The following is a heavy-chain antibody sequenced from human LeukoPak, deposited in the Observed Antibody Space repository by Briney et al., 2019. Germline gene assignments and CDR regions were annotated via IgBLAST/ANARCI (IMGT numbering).Heavy chain of an antibody. Sequence: PSETLSLTCGVSGYSITNGYYWAWIRQPPGKGLEWIGNIYYSGNTYYNPSLKSRFTISVDTSKNQYFLRVRSVTAADTAVYYCARRYSNYFFDYWGQGTLVTVSS. D-gene: IGHD4-11*01. V-gene: IGHV4-38-2*01. J-gene: IGHJ4*02. CDR3: ARRYSNYFFDY. CDR2: IYYSGNT. CDR1: GYSITNGYY.